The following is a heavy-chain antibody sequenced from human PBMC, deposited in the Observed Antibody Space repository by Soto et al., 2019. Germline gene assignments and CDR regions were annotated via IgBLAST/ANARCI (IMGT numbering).Heavy chain of an antibody. CDR1: GFTFSSYA. J-gene: IGHJ4*02. CDR3: AKDLIAVAGTGSHPPPH. CDR2: ITTGGSA. D-gene: IGHD6-19*01. Sequence: EVQLLESGGGLVQPGGSLRLSCAASGFTFSSYAMSWVRQAPGKGLEWVSTITTGGSAYYADSVKGQFTISSDNSQNTLYLQMNSLRAEDTAVYFCAKDLIAVAGTGSHPPPHWGQGTLVTVSS. V-gene: IGHV3-23*01.